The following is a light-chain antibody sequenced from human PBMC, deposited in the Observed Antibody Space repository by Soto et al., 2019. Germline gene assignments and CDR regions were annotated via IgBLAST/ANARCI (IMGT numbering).Light chain of an antibody. CDR1: SSDVGGYNY. J-gene: IGLJ1*01. CDR3: SSYTSSSSYV. V-gene: IGLV2-14*01. CDR2: EVS. Sequence: QSVLTQPASVSGSPGQSITISCTGTSSDVGGYNYVSWYQQHPGKAPKVMIFEVSNRPSGVSTRFSGSKSGNTASLTISGLQDEDEADYYCSSYTSSSSYVFGTGTRSPS.